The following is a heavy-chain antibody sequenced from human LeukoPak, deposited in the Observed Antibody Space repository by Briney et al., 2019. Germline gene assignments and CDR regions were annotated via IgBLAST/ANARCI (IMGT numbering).Heavy chain of an antibody. CDR3: AKDKDSTNWYFDY. J-gene: IGHJ4*02. CDR2: IWYDGSNK. Sequence: GGSLRLSCAASGFTFSSYGMHWVRQAPGKGLEWVAVIWYDGSNKYYADSVKGRFTISRDNSKNTLYLQMNSLRAEDTAVYYCAKDKDSTNWYFDYWGQGTLVTVSS. D-gene: IGHD2-15*01. CDR1: GFTFSSYG. V-gene: IGHV3-30*02.